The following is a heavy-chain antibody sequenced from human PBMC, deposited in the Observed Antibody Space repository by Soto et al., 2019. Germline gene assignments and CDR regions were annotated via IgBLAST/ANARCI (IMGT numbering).Heavy chain of an antibody. CDR1: GYTFTSYG. CDR2: ISAYNGNT. V-gene: IGHV1-18*04. CDR3: VRVQYYDFWSGAYWYFDL. Sequence: QVQLVQSGAEVKKPGASVKVSCKASGYTFTSYGISWVRQAPGQGLEWMGWISAYNGNTNYAQKLQGRVTMTTDTSTSTAYMELRSLRSDDTAVYYCVRVQYYDFWSGAYWYFDLWGRGTLVTVSS. D-gene: IGHD3-3*01. J-gene: IGHJ2*01.